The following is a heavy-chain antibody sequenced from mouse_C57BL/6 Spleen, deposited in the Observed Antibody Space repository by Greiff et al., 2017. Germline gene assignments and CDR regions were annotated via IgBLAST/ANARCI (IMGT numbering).Heavy chain of an antibody. CDR3: ARQDYYGSKGDWYCDV. CDR1: GFTFSSYG. J-gene: IGHJ1*03. V-gene: IGHV5-6*01. D-gene: IGHD1-1*01. Sequence: EVMLVESGGDLVKPGGSLKLSCAASGFTFSSYGMSWVRQTPDKRLEWVATISSGGSYTYYPDSVKGRFTISRDNAKNTLYLQMSSLKSEDTAMYYCARQDYYGSKGDWYCDVWGTGTTVTVSA. CDR2: ISSGGSYT.